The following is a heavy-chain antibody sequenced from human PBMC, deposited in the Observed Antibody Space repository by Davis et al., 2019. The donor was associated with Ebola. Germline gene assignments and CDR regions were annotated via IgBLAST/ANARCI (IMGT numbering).Heavy chain of an antibody. CDR1: GFTFSDHY. V-gene: IGHV3-11*01. CDR2: ISNGVTST. D-gene: IGHD5-24*01. J-gene: IGHJ4*02. Sequence: PGGSLRLSCAVSGFTFSDHYMSWIRQAPGKGLEWVSYISNGVTSTHYADSVKGRFTISRDNAKNSLYLQMNSLRAEDTAVYYCATDTTTISTSTYWGRGTLVTVSS. CDR3: ATDTTTISTSTY.